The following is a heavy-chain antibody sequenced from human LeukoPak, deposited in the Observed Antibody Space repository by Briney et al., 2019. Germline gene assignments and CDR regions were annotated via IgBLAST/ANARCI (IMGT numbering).Heavy chain of an antibody. CDR1: GYTFTGYY. V-gene: IGHV1-2*02. CDR2: TNPNSGGT. Sequence: GASVKVSCKASGYTFTGYYMHWVRQAPGQGLEWMGWTNPNSGGTNYAQKFQGRVTMTRDTSISTAYMELSRLRSDDTAVYYCAREAIKYCSSTSCYLGYWGQGTLVTVSS. CDR3: AREAIKYCSSTSCYLGY. D-gene: IGHD2-2*01. J-gene: IGHJ4*02.